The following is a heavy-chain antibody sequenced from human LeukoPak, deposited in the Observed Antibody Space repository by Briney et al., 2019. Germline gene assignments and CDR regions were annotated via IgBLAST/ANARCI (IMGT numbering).Heavy chain of an antibody. D-gene: IGHD6-6*01. V-gene: IGHV3-74*01. J-gene: IGHJ4*02. CDR3: AKDSGRYSSPYYFDY. CDR2: INTDGSST. Sequence: AGGSLRLSCAASGFTFSSYWMHWVRQAPGKGLVWVSRINTDGSSTSYADSVKGRFTISRDNSKNTLYLQMNSLRAEDTAVYYCAKDSGRYSSPYYFDYWGQGTLVTVSS. CDR1: GFTFSSYW.